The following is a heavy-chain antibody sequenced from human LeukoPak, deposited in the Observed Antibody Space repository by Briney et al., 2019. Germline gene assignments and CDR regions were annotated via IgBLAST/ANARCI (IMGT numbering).Heavy chain of an antibody. J-gene: IGHJ3*02. Sequence: SETLSLTCTVSGGSISSYYWSWIRQPPGKGLEWIGYIYYSGSTNYNPSLKSRVTISVDTSKNQFSLKLSSVTAADTAVYYCAGGQSYLGAFDIWGQGTMVTVSS. CDR1: GGSISSYY. CDR3: AGGQSYLGAFDI. V-gene: IGHV4-59*01. CDR2: IYYSGST. D-gene: IGHD1-26*01.